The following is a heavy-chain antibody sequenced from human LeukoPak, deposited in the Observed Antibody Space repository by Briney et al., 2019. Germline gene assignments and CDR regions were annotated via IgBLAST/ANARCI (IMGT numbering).Heavy chain of an antibody. CDR2: IRYDGSNK. Sequence: GGSLRLSCAASGFNFSSYGMHWVRQAPGKGLEWVAFIRYDGSNKYYADSVKCRFTISRDNSKNTLYLQMNSLRAEDTAVYYCAKEKKWLRAFDYWGQGTLVTVSS. CDR1: GFNFSSYG. CDR3: AKEKKWLRAFDY. V-gene: IGHV3-30*02. J-gene: IGHJ4*02. D-gene: IGHD5-12*01.